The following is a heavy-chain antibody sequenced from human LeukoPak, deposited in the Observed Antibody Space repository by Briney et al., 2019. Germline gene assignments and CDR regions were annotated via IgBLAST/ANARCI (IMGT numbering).Heavy chain of an antibody. CDR3: AKAGNAYNWNPFDR. Sequence: TGGSLTLSCAGSRFTFCNYRMHWVPQAPGQGLVGVALISYDGSNKYYADCVKGRFTISRDNSKNTLYLQMNSLRAEDTAVYYCAKAGNAYNWNPFDRWGQGTLVTVSS. CDR1: RFTFCNYR. CDR2: ISYDGSNK. J-gene: IGHJ4*02. D-gene: IGHD1-20*01. V-gene: IGHV3-30*18.